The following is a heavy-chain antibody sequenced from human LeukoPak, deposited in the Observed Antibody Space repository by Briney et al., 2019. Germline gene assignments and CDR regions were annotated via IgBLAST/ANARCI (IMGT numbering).Heavy chain of an antibody. V-gene: IGHV3-74*01. CDR2: IYGDGSFT. J-gene: IGHJ4*02. CDR1: GFTFSNFW. D-gene: IGHD2-15*01. Sequence: GGSLRLSCAASGFTFSNFWMHWVRQAPGKGLVWVALIYGDGSFTRYADSVKGRFTISRDNSKSTLYLQMSSLRAEDTAVYYCAKAPKGVGFCSGGSCYLLDYWGQGSLVTFSS. CDR3: AKAPKGVGFCSGGSCYLLDY.